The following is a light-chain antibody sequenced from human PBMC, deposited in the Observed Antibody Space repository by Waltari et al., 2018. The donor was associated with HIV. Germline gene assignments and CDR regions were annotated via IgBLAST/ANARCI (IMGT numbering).Light chain of an antibody. V-gene: IGLV3-19*01. Sequence: SSELPQHPSVSVALGHTVRITCPGASLRRFSARWYQQKPGQAPVLVIYGKNNRPSGIPDRFSGSSSGNTASLTITGAQAEDEADYYCNSRDSSGNHLVFGGGTKLTVL. CDR3: NSRDSSGNHLV. CDR1: SLRRFS. J-gene: IGLJ2*01. CDR2: GKN.